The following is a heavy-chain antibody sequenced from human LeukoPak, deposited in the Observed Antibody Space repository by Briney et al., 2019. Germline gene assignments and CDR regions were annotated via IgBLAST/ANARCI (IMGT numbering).Heavy chain of an antibody. CDR3: AKSGLAASGRNICFDP. Sequence: GGSLRLSCAASGFTFTNYAMSWVRQAPGKGLEWVSYISDSAGSTYYAGSVKGRFTIPRDNSKNILYLQMNSLRAEDTAVYYCAKSGLAASGRNICFDPWGQGTLVTVSS. J-gene: IGHJ5*02. V-gene: IGHV3-23*01. CDR1: GFTFTNYA. D-gene: IGHD6-13*01. CDR2: ISDSAGST.